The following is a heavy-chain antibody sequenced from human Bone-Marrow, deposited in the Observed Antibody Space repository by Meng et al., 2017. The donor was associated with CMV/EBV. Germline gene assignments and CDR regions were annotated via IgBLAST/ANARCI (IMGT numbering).Heavy chain of an antibody. J-gene: IGHJ4*02. CDR3: AREEHYYDSSGFPKAFDD. Sequence: SETLSLTCAVSGGSISSNNWWSWVRQPPGKGLEWIGEIYHSGDSNYNPSLKSRVTMSVDKSKNQFSLKLRSVTAADTAVYYCAREEHYYDSSGFPKAFDDWGQGTRVTVYS. D-gene: IGHD3-22*01. CDR1: GGSISSNNW. V-gene: IGHV4-4*02. CDR2: IYHSGDS.